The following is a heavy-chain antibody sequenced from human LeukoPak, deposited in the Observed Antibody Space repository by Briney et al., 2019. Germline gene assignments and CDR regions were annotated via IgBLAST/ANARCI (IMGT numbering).Heavy chain of an antibody. CDR2: IKQDGSEK. CDR1: GFTFSSYW. J-gene: IGHJ6*03. CDR3: ARDRGAAMGRLYVDV. D-gene: IGHD5-18*01. Sequence: PGGSLRLSCAASGFTFSSYWMSWVRQAPGKGLEWVANIKQDGSEKYYVDSVKGRFTISRDNAKNSLYLQMNSLRAEDTAVYYCARDRGAAMGRLYVDVWGKGTTVTVSS. V-gene: IGHV3-7*01.